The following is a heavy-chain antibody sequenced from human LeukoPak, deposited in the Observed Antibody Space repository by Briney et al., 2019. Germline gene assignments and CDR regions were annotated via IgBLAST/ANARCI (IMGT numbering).Heavy chain of an antibody. CDR2: IYNSGGT. CDR1: GGSISSYY. V-gene: IGHV4-4*09. J-gene: IGHJ4*02. D-gene: IGHD4-11*01. Sequence: PSETLSLTCTVSGGSISSYYWSWIRQPPGKGLEWIDYIYNSGGTNYNPSLKSCVTISIDTSKNQFSLKLSSVTAADTAVYYCARLEPLTTVAVDYWGQGILVTVSS. CDR3: ARLEPLTTVAVDY.